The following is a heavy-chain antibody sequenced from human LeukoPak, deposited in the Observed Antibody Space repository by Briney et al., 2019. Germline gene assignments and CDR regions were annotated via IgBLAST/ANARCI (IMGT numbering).Heavy chain of an antibody. D-gene: IGHD3-10*01. V-gene: IGHV4-4*02. CDR1: GGSISSSNW. CDR3: AKDGHYGSGSYAGY. J-gene: IGHJ4*02. CDR2: IYHGGST. Sequence: SETLSLTCAVSGGSISSSNWWSWVRQPPGKGLEWIGEIYHGGSTNYNPSLKSRVAMSVDRSRNQFSLQLSSVTAADTAVYYCAKDGHYGSGSYAGYWGQGTLVTVSS.